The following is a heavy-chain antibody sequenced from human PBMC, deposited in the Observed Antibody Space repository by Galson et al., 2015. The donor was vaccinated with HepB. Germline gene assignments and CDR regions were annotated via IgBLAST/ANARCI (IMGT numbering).Heavy chain of an antibody. J-gene: IGHJ5*02. CDR3: ARRRVLPSNWFDP. V-gene: IGHV4-39*01. CDR1: GGSISSSSYY. D-gene: IGHD3-10*01. CDR2: IYYSGST. Sequence: ETLSLTCTVSGGSISSSSYYWGWIRQPPGKGLEWIGSIYYSGSTYYNPSLKSRVTISVDTSKNQFSLKLSSVTAADTAVYYCARRRVLPSNWFDPWGQGTLVTVSS.